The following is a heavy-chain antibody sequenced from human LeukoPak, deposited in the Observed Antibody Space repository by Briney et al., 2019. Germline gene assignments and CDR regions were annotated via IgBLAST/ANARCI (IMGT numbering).Heavy chain of an antibody. CDR2: ISGSGGST. CDR3: AKDPPRYEYSYGYS. D-gene: IGHD5-18*01. V-gene: IGHV3-23*01. CDR1: GFTFSSYA. Sequence: GGSLRLSCAASGFTFSSYAMSWVRQAPGKGLEWVSAISGSGGSTYYADSVKGRFTISRDNSKNTLYLQMNSLRAEDTAVYYYAKDPPRYEYSYGYSWGQGTLVTVSS. J-gene: IGHJ4*02.